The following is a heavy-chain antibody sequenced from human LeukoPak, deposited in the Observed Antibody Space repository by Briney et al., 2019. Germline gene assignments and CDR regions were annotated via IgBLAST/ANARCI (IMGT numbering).Heavy chain of an antibody. CDR2: IYYSGST. CDR3: ARAPIYYDSSGSSDGTRDY. J-gene: IGHJ4*02. V-gene: IGHV4-30-4*01. Sequence: SETLSLTCTVSGGSISSGDYYRSWIRQPPGKGLEWIGYIYYSGSTYYNPSLKSRVTISVDTSKNQFSLKLSSVTAADTAVYYCARAPIYYDSSGSSDGTRDYWGQGTLVTVSS. D-gene: IGHD3-22*01. CDR1: GGSISSGDYY.